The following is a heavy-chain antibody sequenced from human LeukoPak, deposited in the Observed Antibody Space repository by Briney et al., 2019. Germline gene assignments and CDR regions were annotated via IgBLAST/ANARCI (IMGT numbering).Heavy chain of an antibody. V-gene: IGHV3-23*01. J-gene: IGHJ4*02. D-gene: IGHD1-26*01. Sequence: RGSLRLSCAASGFTFSSYAMSWVRQAPGKGLEWVSAISGSGGSTYYADSVKGRFTISRDNSGNTAYLQMNSLRVEDTAVYFCARWGAGATIDYWGQGTLVTVSS. CDR2: ISGSGGST. CDR1: GFTFSSYA. CDR3: ARWGAGATIDY.